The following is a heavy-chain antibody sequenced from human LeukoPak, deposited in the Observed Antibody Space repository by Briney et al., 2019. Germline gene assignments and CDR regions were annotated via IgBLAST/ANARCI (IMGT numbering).Heavy chain of an antibody. J-gene: IGHJ4*02. CDR3: ATRGGDSEVDY. CDR2: IKQDGGEK. V-gene: IGHV3-7*01. D-gene: IGHD4-17*01. Sequence: GGSLRLSCAASGFMFSDFWMSWVRQAPGKGLEWVANIKQDGGEKYYVDSVEGRFTISRDNTKNSLYLQMNSLRAEDTAVYYCATRGGDSEVDYWGQGTLVTVSS. CDR1: GFMFSDFW.